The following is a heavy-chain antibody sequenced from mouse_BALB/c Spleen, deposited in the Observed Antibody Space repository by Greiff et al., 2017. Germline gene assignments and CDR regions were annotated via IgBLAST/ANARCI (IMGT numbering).Heavy chain of an antibody. CDR2: ISSGGSYT. D-gene: IGHD2-1*01. CDR1: GFTFSSYA. CDR3: ARQDYGNLDY. J-gene: IGHJ2*01. V-gene: IGHV5-9-3*01. Sequence: DVQLVESGGGLVKPGGSLKLSCAASGFTFSSYAMSWVRQTPEKRLEWVATISSGGSYTYYPDSVKGRFTISRDNAKNTLYLQMSSLRSEDTAMYYCARQDYGNLDYWGQGTTLTVSS.